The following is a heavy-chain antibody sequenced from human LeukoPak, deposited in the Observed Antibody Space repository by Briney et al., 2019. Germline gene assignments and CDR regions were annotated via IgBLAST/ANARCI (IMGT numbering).Heavy chain of an antibody. J-gene: IGHJ4*02. D-gene: IGHD3-22*01. Sequence: SRVTISVDTSKNQFSLKLSSVTAADTAVYYCARDREDYYDSSGYHYFDYWGQGTLVTVSS. V-gene: IGHV4-39*07. CDR3: ARDREDYYDSSGYHYFDY.